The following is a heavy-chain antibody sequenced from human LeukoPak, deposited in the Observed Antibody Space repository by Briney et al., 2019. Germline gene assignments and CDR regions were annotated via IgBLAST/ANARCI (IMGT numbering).Heavy chain of an antibody. Sequence: GGSLRLSCAASGFTFSRSWMNWVRQAPGKGLEWVANIKQDGSDKYYLDSVRGRFTISRDNAKDTLYLQMDSLRVEDTAVYYCARDLAWGAFDYWGQGTLVTVSS. V-gene: IGHV3-7*01. D-gene: IGHD7-27*01. J-gene: IGHJ4*02. CDR1: GFTFSRSW. CDR2: IKQDGSDK. CDR3: ARDLAWGAFDY.